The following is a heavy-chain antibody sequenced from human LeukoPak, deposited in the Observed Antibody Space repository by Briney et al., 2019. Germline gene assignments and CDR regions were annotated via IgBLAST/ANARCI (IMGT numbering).Heavy chain of an antibody. CDR1: GFIFSSYS. J-gene: IGHJ4*02. D-gene: IGHD3-10*01. Sequence: GGSLRLSCAASGFIFSSYSMNWVRQAPGKGLEWVSYISSGSSTIYYADSVKGRFTISRDNSKNTLYLQMNSLRAEDTAVYYCAKDRVTGFFDYWGQGTLVTVSS. CDR3: AKDRVTGFFDY. V-gene: IGHV3-48*01. CDR2: ISSGSSTI.